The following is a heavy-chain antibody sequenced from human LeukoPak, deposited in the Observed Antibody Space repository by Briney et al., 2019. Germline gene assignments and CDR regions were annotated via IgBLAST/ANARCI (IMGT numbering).Heavy chain of an antibody. V-gene: IGHV4-59*08. Sequence: SETLSLTCTGSGGSLSSYYWSWLRQPPGKGLEGIGYIYYSGSTNYNPSRKSRVTISVDTSKNQFSLKLSSVTAADTAVYYCARIPPQNYDFWSGYYNFMVGYFDYWGQGTLVTVSS. CDR2: IYYSGST. D-gene: IGHD3-3*01. CDR1: GGSLSSYY. J-gene: IGHJ4*02. CDR3: ARIPPQNYDFWSGYYNFMVGYFDY.